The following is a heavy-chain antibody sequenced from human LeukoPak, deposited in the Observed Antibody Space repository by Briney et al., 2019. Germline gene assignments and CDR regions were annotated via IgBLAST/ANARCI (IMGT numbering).Heavy chain of an antibody. V-gene: IGHV3-30*01. CDR3: ATGRGYYYMDV. CDR2: ISYDGSNK. J-gene: IGHJ6*03. CDR1: GFTFSSYA. Sequence: PGGSLRLSCAASGFTFSSYAMHWVRQAPGKGLEWVAVISYDGSNKYYADSVKGRFTISRDNSKNTLYLQMNSLRAEDTAVYYCATGRGYYYMDVSGKGTTVTVSS. D-gene: IGHD3-10*01.